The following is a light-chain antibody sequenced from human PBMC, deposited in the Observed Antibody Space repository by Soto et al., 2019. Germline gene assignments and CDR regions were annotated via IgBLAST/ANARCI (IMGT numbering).Light chain of an antibody. CDR1: KNDIGVYDF. J-gene: IGLJ1*01. CDR3: KSYAGSNTYV. Sequence: QSVLTQPRSESGSPGQSVTISCNGTKNDIGVYDFVSWYQHHPGKAPRLIIYEVVQRPSGVPDRFSGSKSGNTASLTVSGLQAADEADYFCKSYAGSNTYVFGSGTKVTVL. CDR2: EVV. V-gene: IGLV2-8*01.